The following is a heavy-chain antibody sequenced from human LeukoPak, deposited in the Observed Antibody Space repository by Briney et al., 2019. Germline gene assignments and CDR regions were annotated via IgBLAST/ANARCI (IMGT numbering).Heavy chain of an antibody. CDR1: GGSFSGYY. CDR3: ARDSTLLGVVVTAAGFDI. Sequence: SETLSLTCAVYGGSFSGYYWSWIRQPPGKGLEWIGEINHSGSTNYNPSLKSRVTISVDTSKNQFSLKLSSVTAADTAVYYCARDSTLLGVVVTAAGFDIWGRGTMVTVSS. V-gene: IGHV4-34*01. D-gene: IGHD2-21*02. CDR2: INHSGST. J-gene: IGHJ3*02.